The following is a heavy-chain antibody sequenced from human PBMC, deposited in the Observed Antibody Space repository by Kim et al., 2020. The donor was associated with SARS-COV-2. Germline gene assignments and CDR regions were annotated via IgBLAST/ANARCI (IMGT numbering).Heavy chain of an antibody. J-gene: IGHJ6*02. D-gene: IGHD6-13*01. CDR3: ARDTYSSSWSPYYYYGMDV. Sequence: GGSLRLSCAASGFTFSSYAMHWVRQAPGKGLEWVAVISYDGSNKYYADSVKGRFTISRDNSKNTLYLQMNSLRAEDTAVYYCARDTYSSSWSPYYYYGMDVWGQGTTVTVSS. CDR2: ISYDGSNK. CDR1: GFTFSSYA. V-gene: IGHV3-30*04.